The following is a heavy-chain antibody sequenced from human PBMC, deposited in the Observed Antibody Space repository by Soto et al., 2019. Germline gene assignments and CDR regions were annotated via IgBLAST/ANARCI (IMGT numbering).Heavy chain of an antibody. V-gene: IGHV4-61*01. CDR2: IYYSGST. CDR3: ASGRPYYYNSGCLSKGFDI. J-gene: IGHJ3*02. D-gene: IGHD3-10*01. CDR1: GGSVSSSSYY. Sequence: QVQLQESGPGLLKPSETLSLTCTVSGGSVSSSSYYWSWIRQPPGKGLEWIGYIYYSGSTNYNPSLKSRVTMSVDTSKNQFSLKLSSVTAADTAVYYCASGRPYYYNSGCLSKGFDIWGQGTMVTVSS.